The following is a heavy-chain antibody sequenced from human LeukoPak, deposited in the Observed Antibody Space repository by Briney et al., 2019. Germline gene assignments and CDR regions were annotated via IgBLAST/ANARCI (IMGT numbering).Heavy chain of an antibody. Sequence: GGSLRLSCAASGFTFSSYGMSWVRQAPGKGLEWVSAISGSGGSTYYADSVKGRFTISRDNAKNSLYLQMNSLRAEDTAVYYCARDGGRREDYWGQGALVTVSS. D-gene: IGHD2-15*01. V-gene: IGHV3-23*01. J-gene: IGHJ4*02. CDR2: ISGSGGST. CDR1: GFTFSSYG. CDR3: ARDGGRREDY.